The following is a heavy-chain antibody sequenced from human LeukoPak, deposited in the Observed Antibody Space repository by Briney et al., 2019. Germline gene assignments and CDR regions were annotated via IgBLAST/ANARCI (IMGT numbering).Heavy chain of an antibody. CDR3: TRDGGSYSHLDY. CDR2: INSRANNHAA. J-gene: IGHJ4*02. V-gene: IGHV3-73*01. CDR1: GFTFSECA. Sequence: GGSLRLSCGGSGFTFSECAIHWVRQASGKGLEWVASINSRANNHAATYAASVRGRFTISRDDSKSTAYLQLNSLKTEDTAVYFCTRDGGSYSHLDYWGPGTLVSVSS. D-gene: IGHD1-26*01.